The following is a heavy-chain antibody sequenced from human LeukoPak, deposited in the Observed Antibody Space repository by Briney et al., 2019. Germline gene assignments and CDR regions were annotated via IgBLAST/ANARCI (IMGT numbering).Heavy chain of an antibody. CDR2: ISSSGSTI. Sequence: GGSLRLSCAASGFTFSSYEMTWVRQAPGKGLEWVSYISSSGSTIYYAACVKGRFTISRDNAKNSLYLQMNSLRAEDTAVYYCARDSSLDCSSTSCYAGDNWFDPWGQGTLVTVSS. D-gene: IGHD2-2*01. CDR3: ARDSSLDCSSTSCYAGDNWFDP. CDR1: GFTFSSYE. V-gene: IGHV3-48*03. J-gene: IGHJ5*02.